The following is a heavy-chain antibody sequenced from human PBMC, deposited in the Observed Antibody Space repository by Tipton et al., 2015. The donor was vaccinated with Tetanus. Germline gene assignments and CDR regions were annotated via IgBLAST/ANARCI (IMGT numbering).Heavy chain of an antibody. CDR2: ASYSGSS. Sequence: TLSLTCTVSGGSVNSGGYYWSWIRQPPGKGLEWIGYASYSGSSNYNPSLKSRVIISIDASKNQFSLKLSSVAAADTAVYYCARAYDFLSGHLDFWGQGTLVTVSS. CDR1: GGSVNSGGYY. V-gene: IGHV4-61*08. J-gene: IGHJ4*02. CDR3: ARAYDFLSGHLDF. D-gene: IGHD3-3*01.